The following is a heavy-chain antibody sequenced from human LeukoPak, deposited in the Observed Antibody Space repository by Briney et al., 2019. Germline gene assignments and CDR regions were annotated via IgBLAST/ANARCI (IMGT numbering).Heavy chain of an antibody. V-gene: IGHV1-2*02. J-gene: IGHJ4*02. Sequence: GASVKVSCKASGYTFTSYGISWVRQAPGQGLEWMGWINPNSGGTNYAQKFQGRVTMTRDTSISTAYMELSRLRSDDTAVYYCAREHPSGNNGLYVDYWGQGTLVTVSS. CDR1: GYTFTSYG. CDR2: INPNSGGT. D-gene: IGHD1/OR15-1a*01. CDR3: AREHPSGNNGLYVDY.